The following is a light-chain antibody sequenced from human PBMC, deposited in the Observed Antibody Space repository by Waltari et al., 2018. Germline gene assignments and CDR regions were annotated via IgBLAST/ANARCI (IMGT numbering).Light chain of an antibody. V-gene: IGKV3-20*01. Sequence: EIVLTQSPGTLSLSPGERATLSCRASESVANNYLAWYQQTPGQAPRLLIYDASGRATGIPDRFSGSGSGTDFTLTINRLGPEDSAVYYCHYYFGTPPNTFGQGTKLEIK. CDR1: ESVANNY. J-gene: IGKJ2*01. CDR3: HYYFGTPPNT. CDR2: DAS.